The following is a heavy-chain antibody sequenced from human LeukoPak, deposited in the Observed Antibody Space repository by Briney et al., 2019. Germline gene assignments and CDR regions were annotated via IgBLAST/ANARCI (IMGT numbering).Heavy chain of an antibody. D-gene: IGHD2-15*01. Sequence: GGSLRLSCAASGFTFSSYAMSWVRQAPGKGLEWVSAISGSGGSTYYADSVKGRFTISRDNSKNTLYLQMNSLRAEDTAVYFCAKDTSAWWYHRAYMNVWGTGTTVTVSS. CDR1: GFTFSSYA. CDR3: AKDTSAWWYHRAYMNV. CDR2: ISGSGGST. J-gene: IGHJ6*03. V-gene: IGHV3-23*01.